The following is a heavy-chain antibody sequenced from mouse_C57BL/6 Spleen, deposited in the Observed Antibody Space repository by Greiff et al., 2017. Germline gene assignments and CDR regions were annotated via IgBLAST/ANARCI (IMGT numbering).Heavy chain of an antibody. V-gene: IGHV1-74*01. D-gene: IGHD2-4*01. CDR1: GYTFTSYW. CDR3: SICEYDYDAYFDY. J-gene: IGHJ2*01. Sequence: QVQLQQSGAELVKPGASVMVSCKATGYTFTSYWMHWVMQRPGQGLDWIGRLHPPVSDTNYTQKFKGKATLTVVKSSSTAYRQLSSLTSEDSAVYYCSICEYDYDAYFDYWGQGTTLTVSA. CDR2: LHPPVSDT.